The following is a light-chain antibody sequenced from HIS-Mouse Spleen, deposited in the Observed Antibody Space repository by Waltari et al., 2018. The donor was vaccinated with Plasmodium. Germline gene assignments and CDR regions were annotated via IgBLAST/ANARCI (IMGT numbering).Light chain of an antibody. V-gene: IGKV3-20*01. J-gene: IGKJ4*01. CDR3: QQYGSSPLT. CDR2: GAS. CDR1: QIVSSSY. Sequence: EIVLTQSPGTLSLSPGERATLSCRASQIVSSSYLAWYQPKPGQAPRLLIYGASSRATGIPDRFSGSGSGTDFTLTISRLEPEDFAVYYCQQYGSSPLTFGGGTKVEIK.